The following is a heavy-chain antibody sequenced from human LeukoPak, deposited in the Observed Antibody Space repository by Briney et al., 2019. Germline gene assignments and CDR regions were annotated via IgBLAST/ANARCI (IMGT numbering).Heavy chain of an antibody. CDR3: ARRPAVPAMVTS. D-gene: IGHD5-18*01. V-gene: IGHV4-39*01. J-gene: IGHJ5*02. CDR1: GGSISSSSYY. Sequence: SETLSLTCTVSGGSISSSSYYWGWIRQPPGKGLEWIGSIYYSGSTYYNPSLKSRVTISVDTSKNQFPLKLSSVTAADTAVYYCARRPAVPAMVTSWGQGTLVTVSS. CDR2: IYYSGST.